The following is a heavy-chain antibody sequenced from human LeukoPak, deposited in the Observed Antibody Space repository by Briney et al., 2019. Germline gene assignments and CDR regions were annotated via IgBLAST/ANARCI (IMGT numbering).Heavy chain of an antibody. CDR1: GFTFSDYY. CDR3: AKDRNYYDSSGYPGYFQH. J-gene: IGHJ1*01. V-gene: IGHV3-11*01. D-gene: IGHD3-22*01. Sequence: GGSLRLSCAASGFTFSDYYMSWIRQAPGKGLEWVSYISSSGTTIYYADSVKGRFTTSRDNAKNSLYLQMNSLRAEDTALYYCAKDRNYYDSSGYPGYFQHWGQGTLVTVSS. CDR2: ISSSGTTI.